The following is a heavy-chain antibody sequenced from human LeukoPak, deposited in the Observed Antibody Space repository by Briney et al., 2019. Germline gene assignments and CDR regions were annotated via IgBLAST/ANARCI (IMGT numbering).Heavy chain of an antibody. J-gene: IGHJ4*02. D-gene: IGHD2-2*01. CDR1: GFTFSSYG. Sequence: GGSLRLSCAASGFTFSSYGMHWVRQAPGKGLEWVAVIWYDGSNKYYADSVKGRFTISRDNAKNSLYLQMNSLRAEDTAVYYCARDGREVPAVDYWGQGTLVTVSS. V-gene: IGHV3-33*01. CDR2: IWYDGSNK. CDR3: ARDGREVPAVDY.